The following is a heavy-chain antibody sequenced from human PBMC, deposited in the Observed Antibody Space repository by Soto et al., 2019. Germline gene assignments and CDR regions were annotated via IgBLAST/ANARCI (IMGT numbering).Heavy chain of an antibody. Sequence: PGGSLRLSCSASGLTFSSYAMHWVRQAPGKGLEYVSAISSNGGSTYYADSVKGRFTISRDNSKNTLYLQMSSLRAEDTAVYYCVKWAVEMATMALDYWGQGTLVTVSS. CDR3: VKWAVEMATMALDY. CDR1: GLTFSSYA. V-gene: IGHV3-64D*06. J-gene: IGHJ4*02. D-gene: IGHD5-12*01. CDR2: ISSNGGST.